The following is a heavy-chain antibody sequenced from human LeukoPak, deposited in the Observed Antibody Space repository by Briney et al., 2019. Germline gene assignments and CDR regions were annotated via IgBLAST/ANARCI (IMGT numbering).Heavy chain of an antibody. V-gene: IGHV3-23*01. Sequence: GGSLRLSCAASGFTFSSYGMSWVRQAPGKGLEWVSASSGSGGSTYYADSVKGRFTISRDNSKNTLYLQMNSLRSEDTAVYFCATERPGSRTLDSWGQGTLVTVSS. D-gene: IGHD1-14*01. J-gene: IGHJ4*02. CDR2: SSGSGGST. CDR3: ATERPGSRTLDS. CDR1: GFTFSSYG.